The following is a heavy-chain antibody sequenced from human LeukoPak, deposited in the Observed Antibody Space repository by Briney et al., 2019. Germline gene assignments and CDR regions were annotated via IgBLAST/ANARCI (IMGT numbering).Heavy chain of an antibody. D-gene: IGHD6-13*01. CDR2: IGGSVGNK. CDR3: ARAAGWLDP. V-gene: IGHV3-11*01. CDR1: GFTFGDYY. J-gene: IGHJ5*02. Sequence: GGSLRLSCAASGFTFGDYYMSWIRQAPGKGLEWVSNIGGSVGNKYYADSVKGRFTISRDNAKKSLYLQMNSLRAEDTAVYYCARAAGWLDPWGQGTLVIVSS.